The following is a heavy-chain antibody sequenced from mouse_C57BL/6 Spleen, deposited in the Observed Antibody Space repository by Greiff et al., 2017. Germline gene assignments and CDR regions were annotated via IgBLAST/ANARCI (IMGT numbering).Heavy chain of an antibody. J-gene: IGHJ1*03. D-gene: IGHD1-1*01. V-gene: IGHV1-80*01. CDR3: ARRSGSSYWYFDV. Sequence: VQLQQSGAELVKPGASVKISCKASGYAFSSYWMNWVKQRPGKGLEWIGQIYPGDGDTNYNGKFKGKATLTADKSSSTAYLQLSSLTSEDSAVYFCARRSGSSYWYFDVWGTGTTVTVSS. CDR2: IYPGDGDT. CDR1: GYAFSSYW.